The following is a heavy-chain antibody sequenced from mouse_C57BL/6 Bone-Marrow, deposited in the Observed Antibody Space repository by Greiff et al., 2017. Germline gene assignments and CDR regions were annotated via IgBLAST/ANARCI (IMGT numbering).Heavy chain of an antibody. CDR1: GFNIKDDY. V-gene: IGHV14-4*01. CDR2: IDPGNGDT. CDR3: ARSRLYYAMDY. J-gene: IGHJ4*01. Sequence: VQLKQSGAELVRPGASVKLSCTASGFNIKDDYMHWVKQRPEQGLEWIGWIDPGNGDTEYASKFKGKATITADTSSSTAYIQLSSLTSDYSAVYYCARSRLYYAMDYWGQGTSVTVSS.